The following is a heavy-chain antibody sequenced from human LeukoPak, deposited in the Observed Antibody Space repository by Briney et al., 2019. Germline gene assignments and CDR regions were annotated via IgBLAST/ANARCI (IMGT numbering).Heavy chain of an antibody. CDR2: VDPEDGET. J-gene: IGHJ4*02. V-gene: IGHV1-69-2*01. CDR3: ASPADYGSGSYYTY. CDR1: GYTFTDYY. Sequence: ASVKVSCKLSGYTFTDYYMHWVQQAPEKGLEWVGLVDPEDGETIYAEKFQDRVTITADPSTDTTYMELSSLRSEDTAVYYCASPADYGSGSYYTYWGQGTLVTVSS. D-gene: IGHD3-10*01.